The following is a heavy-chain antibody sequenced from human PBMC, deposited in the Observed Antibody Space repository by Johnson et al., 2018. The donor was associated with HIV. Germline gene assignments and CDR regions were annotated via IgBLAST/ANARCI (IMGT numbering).Heavy chain of an antibody. D-gene: IGHD2-15*01. CDR1: GFTFSNYP. CDR3: ASSAPGLLPNDAFDI. V-gene: IGHV3-30*04. J-gene: IGHJ3*02. Sequence: VQLVESGGGVVQPGRSLRLSCAASGFTFSNYPMHWVRQAPGKGLEWVAIISYDVGSKYYADSVKGRFTVSRDNSKNTLYLQMNSLRAEDTAVYYCASSAPGLLPNDAFDIWGQGTVVTVSS. CDR2: ISYDVGSK.